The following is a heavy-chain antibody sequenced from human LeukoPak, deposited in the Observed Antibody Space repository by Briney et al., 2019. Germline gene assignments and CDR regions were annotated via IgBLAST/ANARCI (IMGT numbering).Heavy chain of an antibody. CDR1: VYTFTSYG. J-gene: IGHJ3*02. D-gene: IGHD2-2*01. Sequence: SSAKVSCKASVYTFTSYGISWVRQAPGQGLGWMGWISVYNGNTNYAPKLQGRVTMTTDTSTSTAYMELRSLRSDDTAVYYCARDTLGYCSSTSCLDAFDIWGQGTMVTVSS. V-gene: IGHV1-18*01. CDR2: ISVYNGNT. CDR3: ARDTLGYCSSTSCLDAFDI.